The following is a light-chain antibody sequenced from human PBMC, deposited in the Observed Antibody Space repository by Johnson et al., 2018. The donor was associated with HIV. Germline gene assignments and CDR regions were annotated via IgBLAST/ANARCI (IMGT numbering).Light chain of an antibody. CDR2: DNN. CDR3: GTWDSSLPIGGV. CDR1: SSNIGNNY. Sequence: QSVLTQPPSVSAAPGQKVTISCSGSSSNIGNNYVSWYQQLPGTAPKLLIYDNNKRPSGIPDRFSGSKSGTSATLGITGLQTGDEADYYCGTWDSSLPIGGVVGTGTKVTVL. J-gene: IGLJ1*01. V-gene: IGLV1-51*01.